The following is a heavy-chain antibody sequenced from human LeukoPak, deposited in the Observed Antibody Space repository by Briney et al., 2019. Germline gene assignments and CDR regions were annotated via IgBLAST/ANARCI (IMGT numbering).Heavy chain of an antibody. CDR2: INPSGGST. Sequence: ASVKLSCKASGYTFTSYYMHWVRQAPGQGLEWMGIINPSGGSTSYAQKFQGRVTMTRDTSTSTVYMELSSLRSEDTAVYYCARERSDYTIFGVVATYSDYWGQGTLVTVSS. D-gene: IGHD3-3*01. CDR3: ARERSDYTIFGVVATYSDY. J-gene: IGHJ4*02. V-gene: IGHV1-46*01. CDR1: GYTFTSYY.